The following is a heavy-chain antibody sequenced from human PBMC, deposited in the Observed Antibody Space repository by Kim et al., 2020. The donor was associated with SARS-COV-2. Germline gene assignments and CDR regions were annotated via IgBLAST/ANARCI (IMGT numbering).Heavy chain of an antibody. D-gene: IGHD6-19*01. J-gene: IGHJ6*02. V-gene: IGHV4-31*03. CDR2: IYYSGST. CDR3: ARDDAVAGGYYGMDV. CDR1: GGSISSGGYY. Sequence: SETLSLTCTVSGGSISSGGYYWSWIRQHPGKGLEWIGYIYYSGSTYYNPSLKSRVTISVDTSKNQFSLKLSSVTAADTAVYYCARDDAVAGGYYGMDVWGQGTTVTVSS.